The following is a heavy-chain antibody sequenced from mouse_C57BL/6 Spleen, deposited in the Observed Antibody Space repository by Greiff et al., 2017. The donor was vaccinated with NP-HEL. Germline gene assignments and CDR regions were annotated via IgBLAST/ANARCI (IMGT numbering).Heavy chain of an antibody. J-gene: IGHJ3*01. CDR1: GFTFSDYG. CDR3: ARHDYDDALFAY. D-gene: IGHD2-4*01. CDR2: ISNLAYSI. Sequence: EVQRVESGGGLVQPGGSLKLSCAASGFTFSDYGMAWVRQAPRKGPEWVAFISNLAYSIYYADTVTGRFTISRENAKNTLYLEMSSRRSEDTAMYYCARHDYDDALFAYWGQGTLVTVSA. V-gene: IGHV5-15*01.